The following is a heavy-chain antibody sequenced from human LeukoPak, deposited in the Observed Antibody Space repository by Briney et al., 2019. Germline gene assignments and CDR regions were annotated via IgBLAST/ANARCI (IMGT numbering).Heavy chain of an antibody. Sequence: ASVKVSCKVSGYTLTELSMFWVRQAPGKGREWMGSFDPEDGKTVYAQKFQGRVTMTEDTSTDTAYMELSSLRSEDTAVYYCATGYLVTAGLMDVWGQGTTVTVSS. CDR3: ATGYLVTAGLMDV. D-gene: IGHD6-13*01. CDR1: GYTLTELS. V-gene: IGHV1-24*01. J-gene: IGHJ6*02. CDR2: FDPEDGKT.